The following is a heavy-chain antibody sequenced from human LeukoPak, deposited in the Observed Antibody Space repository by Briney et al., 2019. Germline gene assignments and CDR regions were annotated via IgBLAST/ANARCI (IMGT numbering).Heavy chain of an antibody. CDR3: ARKGVPLYYYDSSGYSFDY. Sequence: SETLSLTCAVYGGSFSGYYWSWIRQPPGKGLEWIGEINHSGSTNYNPSLKSRVTISVDTSKNQFPLKLSSVTAADTAVYYCARKGVPLYYYDSSGYSFDYWGQGTLVTVSS. J-gene: IGHJ4*02. V-gene: IGHV4-34*01. D-gene: IGHD3-22*01. CDR1: GGSFSGYY. CDR2: INHSGST.